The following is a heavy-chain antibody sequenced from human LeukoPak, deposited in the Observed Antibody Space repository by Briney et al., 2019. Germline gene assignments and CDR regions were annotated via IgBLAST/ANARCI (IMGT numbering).Heavy chain of an antibody. Sequence: GGSLRLSCAASGFTFNTYAIIWVRQAPGKGLEWVSAISGSGGRTYYADSVKGRFTISRDNSKNTLYLQMNSLRADDTAVYYCAKDYGGPKGDAFDIWGQGTMVTVSS. CDR2: ISGSGGRT. CDR3: AKDYGGPKGDAFDI. D-gene: IGHD4-23*01. V-gene: IGHV3-23*01. J-gene: IGHJ3*02. CDR1: GFTFNTYA.